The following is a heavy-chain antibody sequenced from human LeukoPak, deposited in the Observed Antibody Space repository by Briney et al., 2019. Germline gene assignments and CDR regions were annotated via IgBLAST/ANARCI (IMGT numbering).Heavy chain of an antibody. V-gene: IGHV3-23*01. CDR3: AKDRRYCSSTSCYGDFYY. Sequence: GGSLRLSCAASGVTFSSYAMNWVRQAPGKGLEWVSGVSGSGGSTYYADSVKGRFTISRDNSKNTLYLQMDSLRAEDTAVYYCAKDRRYCSSTSCYGDFYYWGQGTLATVSS. J-gene: IGHJ4*02. D-gene: IGHD2-2*01. CDR1: GVTFSSYA. CDR2: VSGSGGST.